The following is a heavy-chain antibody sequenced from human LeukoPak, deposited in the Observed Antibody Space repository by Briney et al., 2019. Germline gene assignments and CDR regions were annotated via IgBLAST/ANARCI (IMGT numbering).Heavy chain of an antibody. V-gene: IGHV1-69*13. CDR1: GGTFSSYA. CDR3: ASGVYYYDSSGYYDYFDY. Sequence: ASVKVSCKASGGTFSSYAISWVRQAPGQGLEWMGGIIPIFGTANYAQKFQGRVTITADESTSTAYMELSSLGSEDTAVYYCASGVYYYDSSGYYDYFDYWGQGTLVTVSS. J-gene: IGHJ4*02. D-gene: IGHD3-22*01. CDR2: IIPIFGTA.